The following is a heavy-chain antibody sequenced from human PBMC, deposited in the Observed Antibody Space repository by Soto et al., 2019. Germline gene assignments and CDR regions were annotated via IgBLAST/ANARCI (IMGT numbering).Heavy chain of an antibody. D-gene: IGHD1-1*01. V-gene: IGHV3-74*01. CDR1: GFTFSSYW. Sequence: EVQLVESGGGLVQPGGSLRLSCAASGFTFSSYWMHWVRQAPGKGLVWVSRINSDVSSTSYADSVKGRFTISRDNAKNTLYLQMNSLRAEDTAVYYCARRGGDWKYYYYGMDVWGQGTTVTVSS. J-gene: IGHJ6*02. CDR3: ARRGGDWKYYYYGMDV. CDR2: INSDVSST.